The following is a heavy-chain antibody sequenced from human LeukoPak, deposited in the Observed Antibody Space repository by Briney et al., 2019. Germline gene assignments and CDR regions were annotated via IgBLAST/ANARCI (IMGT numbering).Heavy chain of an antibody. CDR3: ARRRRLGDFPHYYYMDV. Sequence: GGSLRLSCAASGFTFSSYGMSWVRQAPGKGLEWVSAISGSGGSTYYADSVKGRFTISRDNAKKSLYLQMNSLTAEDTALYYCARRRRLGDFPHYYYMDVWGKGTTVTVSS. CDR2: ISGSGGST. D-gene: IGHD3-16*01. CDR1: GFTFSSYG. V-gene: IGHV3-23*01. J-gene: IGHJ6*03.